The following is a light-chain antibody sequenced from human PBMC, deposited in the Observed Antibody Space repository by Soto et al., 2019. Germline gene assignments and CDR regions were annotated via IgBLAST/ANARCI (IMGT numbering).Light chain of an antibody. CDR2: GAS. J-gene: IGKJ2*01. CDR3: QQYKDWPPYT. Sequence: EVLMTQSQATLSVSPGDPVTLSCRTSQSVSSKIAWYQQKPGQAPRLLIYGASTRATGVPARFSGGGSGTEFTLSISSLQSKDFAVYYCQQYKDWPPYTFGQGTKLEI. CDR1: QSVSSK. V-gene: IGKV3-15*01.